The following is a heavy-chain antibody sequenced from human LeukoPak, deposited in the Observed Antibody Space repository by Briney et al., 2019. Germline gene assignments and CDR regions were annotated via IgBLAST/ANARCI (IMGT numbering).Heavy chain of an antibody. CDR2: IYYSGST. CDR3: ARAPGYCSGGSCYWFDP. CDR1: GGSISSHY. J-gene: IGHJ5*02. V-gene: IGHV4-59*11. D-gene: IGHD2-15*01. Sequence: SETLSLTCTVSGGSISSHYWSWIRQPSGKGLEWIGYIYYSGSTNYNPSLKSRVTISVDTSKNQFSLKLSSVTAADTAVYYCARAPGYCSGGSCYWFDPWGQGTLVTVSS.